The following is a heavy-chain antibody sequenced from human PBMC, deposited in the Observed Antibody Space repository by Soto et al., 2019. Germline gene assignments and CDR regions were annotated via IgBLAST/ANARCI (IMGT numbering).Heavy chain of an antibody. CDR2: ISTSGST. D-gene: IGHD6-6*01. CDR1: GDSVSRGFNY. J-gene: IGHJ5*02. V-gene: IGHV4-61*01. CDR3: ARDLYSSSSYWFDP. Sequence: PSETLSLTCTVSGDSVSRGFNYWSWIRQPPGKGREWIGCISTSGSTNYNRSLKSRVTLSVDTSKNQFSLKLRSVTAADTAVYYCARDLYSSSSYWFDPWGQGSLVTVSS.